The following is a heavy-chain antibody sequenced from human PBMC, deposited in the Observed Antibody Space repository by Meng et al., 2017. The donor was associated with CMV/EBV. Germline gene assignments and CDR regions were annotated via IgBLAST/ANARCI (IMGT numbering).Heavy chain of an antibody. V-gene: IGHV3-66*02. J-gene: IGHJ4*02. CDR3: ASTPLLWFGEFDEFDY. Sequence: SGFTVSSNYMSWVRQAPGKGLEWVSVIYSGGSTYYADSVKGRFTISRDNSKNTLYLQMNSLRAEDTAVYYCASTPLLWFGEFDEFDYWGQGTLVTVS. D-gene: IGHD3-10*01. CDR1: GFTVSSNY. CDR2: IYSGGST.